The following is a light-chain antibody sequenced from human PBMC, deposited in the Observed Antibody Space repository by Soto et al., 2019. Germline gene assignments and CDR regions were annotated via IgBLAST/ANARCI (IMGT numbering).Light chain of an antibody. CDR3: CSYAGSYTYV. V-gene: IGLV2-11*01. CDR1: SSDIGGYNY. CDR2: DVN. Sequence: QSVLTQPASMSGSPGQSVTISCAGTSSDIGGYNYVSWYQHHPGKAPKFMIYDVNKRPSGVPDRFSGSKSGDTASLTISGLQAEDEADYYCCSYAGSYTYVFGTGTKVTVL. J-gene: IGLJ1*01.